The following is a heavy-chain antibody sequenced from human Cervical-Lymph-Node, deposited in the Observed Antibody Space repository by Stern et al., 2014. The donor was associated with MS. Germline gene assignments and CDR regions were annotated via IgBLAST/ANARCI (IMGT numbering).Heavy chain of an antibody. CDR3: VKDIRYCGDNSDYYTEYYNGLDV. V-gene: IGHV3-9*01. D-gene: IGHD2-21*01. CDR2: IDVKGGSK. CDR1: GFTFPHYV. J-gene: IGHJ6*02. Sequence: VQLVEYGGGLVQHGRSLRISCGASGFTFPHYVMHWVRQDPGKGLEWVSGIDVKGGSKGYAASVGVRFTIIRDNASNSLYLQMDSLRAEDTALYYCVKDIRYCGDNSDYYTEYYNGLDVWGQGTTVTVSS.